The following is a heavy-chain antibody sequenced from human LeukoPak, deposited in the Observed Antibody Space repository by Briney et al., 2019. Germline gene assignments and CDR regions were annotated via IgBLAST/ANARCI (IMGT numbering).Heavy chain of an antibody. Sequence: GGSLRLSCAASGFTFSSFGMHWVPQAPGKGLEWVAIIWYDGSKRYYADSVKGLFTISRDDSKNTLYLQMNSLRAEDTAVYYCARDGKGFGELLYWGQGTLVTVSS. J-gene: IGHJ4*02. CDR2: IWYDGSKR. CDR1: GFTFSSFG. D-gene: IGHD3-10*01. CDR3: ARDGKGFGELLY. V-gene: IGHV3-33*01.